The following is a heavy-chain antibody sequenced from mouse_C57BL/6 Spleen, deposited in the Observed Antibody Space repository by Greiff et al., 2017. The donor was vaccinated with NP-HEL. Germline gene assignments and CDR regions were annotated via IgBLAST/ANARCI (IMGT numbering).Heavy chain of an antibody. D-gene: IGHD1-1*01. CDR3: ARDYGSRGLY. Sequence: VQLQQSGAELAKPGASVKLSCKASGYTFTSYWMHWVKQRPGQGLEWIGYINPSSGYTNYNEKFKSKATLTVDKSSSTAYMQLSSLTSEDSAVYYCARDYGSRGLYWGQGTTLTVSS. V-gene: IGHV1-7*01. CDR2: INPSSGYT. J-gene: IGHJ2*01. CDR1: GYTFTSYW.